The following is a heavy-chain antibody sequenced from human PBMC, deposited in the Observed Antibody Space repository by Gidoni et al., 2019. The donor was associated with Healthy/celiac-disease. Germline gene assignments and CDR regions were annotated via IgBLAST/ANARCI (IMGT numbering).Heavy chain of an antibody. D-gene: IGHD6-13*01. CDR2: ISSSSSYI. CDR3: ARDSLLFIAAAGTGFDY. Sequence: EVQLVESGGGLVKPGGSLRLSCAASGFTFSSYSMNWVRQAPGKGLEWVSSISSSSSYIYYADSVKGRFTISRDNAKNSLYLQMNSLRAEDTAVYYCARDSLLFIAAAGTGFDYWGQGTLVTVSS. CDR1: GFTFSSYS. V-gene: IGHV3-21*01. J-gene: IGHJ4*02.